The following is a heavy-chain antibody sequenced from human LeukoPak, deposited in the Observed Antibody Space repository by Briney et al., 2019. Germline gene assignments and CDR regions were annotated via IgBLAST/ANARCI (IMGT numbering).Heavy chain of an antibody. J-gene: IGHJ4*02. D-gene: IGHD1-26*01. V-gene: IGHV1-18*01. CDR2: ISAYNGNT. CDR1: GYTFTSYG. Sequence: ASVKVSCMASGYTFTSYGISWVRQAPGQGLEWMGWISAYNGNTNYAQKLQGRVTMTTDTSTSTAYVELRSLRSDDTAVYYCARVLRGSQYYFDYWGQGTLVTVSS. CDR3: ARVLRGSQYYFDY.